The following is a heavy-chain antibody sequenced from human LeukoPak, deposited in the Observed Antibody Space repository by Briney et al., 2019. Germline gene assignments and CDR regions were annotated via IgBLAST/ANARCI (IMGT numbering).Heavy chain of an antibody. CDR2: IIPIFGTA. D-gene: IGHD1-26*01. J-gene: IGHJ5*02. V-gene: IGHV1-69*13. CDR1: GGTFSSYA. CDR3: AREWYSGSHPFDP. Sequence: SVKVSCKASGGTFSSYAISWVRQAPGQGLEWMGGIIPIFGTANYAQKFQGRVTITADESTSTAYMELSSLRSEDTAVYYRAREWYSGSHPFDPWGQGTLVTVSS.